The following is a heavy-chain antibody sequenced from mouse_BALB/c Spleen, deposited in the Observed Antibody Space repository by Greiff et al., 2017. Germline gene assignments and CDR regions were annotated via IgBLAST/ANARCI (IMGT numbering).Heavy chain of an antibody. CDR2: IWAGGST. D-gene: IGHD2-4*01. Sequence: VQLQQSGPGLVAPSQSLSITCTVSGFSLTSYGVHWVRQPPGKGLEWLGVIWAGGSTNYNSALMSRLSISKDNSKSQVFLKMNSLQTDDTAMYYCARGDDYDGGDYAMDYWGQGTSVTVSS. CDR1: GFSLTSYG. J-gene: IGHJ4*01. V-gene: IGHV2-9*02. CDR3: ARGDDYDGGDYAMDY.